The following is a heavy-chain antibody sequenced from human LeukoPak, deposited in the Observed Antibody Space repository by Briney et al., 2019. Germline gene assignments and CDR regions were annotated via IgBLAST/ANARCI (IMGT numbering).Heavy chain of an antibody. V-gene: IGHV1-24*01. D-gene: IGHD6-13*01. CDR2: FDPEDGET. CDR3: ARKGIAAAGTADDAFDI. CDR1: GYTLTELS. J-gene: IGHJ3*02. Sequence: ASVKVSCKVSGYTLTELSMHWVRQAPGKGLEWMGGFDPEDGETIYAQKFQGRVTMTEDTSTDTAYMELSSLRSEDTAVYYCARKGIAAAGTADDAFDIWGQGTMVTVSS.